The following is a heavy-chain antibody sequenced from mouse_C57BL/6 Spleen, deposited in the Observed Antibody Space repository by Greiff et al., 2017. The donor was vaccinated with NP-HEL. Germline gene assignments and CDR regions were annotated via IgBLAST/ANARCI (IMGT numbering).Heavy chain of an antibody. CDR2: IYPGDGDT. Sequence: VKVVESGPELVKPGASVKISCKASGYAFSSSWMNWVKQRPGKGLEWIGRIYPGDGDTNYNGKFKGKATLTADKSSSTAYMQLSSLTSEDSAVYFCARRFYYAMDYWGQGTSVTVSS. V-gene: IGHV1-82*01. J-gene: IGHJ4*01. CDR1: GYAFSSSW. CDR3: ARRFYYAMDY.